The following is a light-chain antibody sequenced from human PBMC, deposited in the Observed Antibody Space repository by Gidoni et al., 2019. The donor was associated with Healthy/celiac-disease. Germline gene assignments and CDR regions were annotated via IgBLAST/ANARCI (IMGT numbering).Light chain of an antibody. CDR2: GAS. J-gene: IGKJ1*01. Sequence: EIVMTQSPATLSVSPGESATLSCRARQSVSSNLAWYQQKPGQATRLLIYGASTRATGVPARCSGGRSGAEFTLTISSLQSEDFAVYYCQQYNNWPQWTFGQGTKVEIK. CDR3: QQYNNWPQWT. CDR1: QSVSSN. V-gene: IGKV3-15*01.